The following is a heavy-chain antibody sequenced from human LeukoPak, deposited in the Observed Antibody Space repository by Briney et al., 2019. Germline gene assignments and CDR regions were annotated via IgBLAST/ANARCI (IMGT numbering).Heavy chain of an antibody. CDR1: GFTFRIYG. J-gene: IGHJ4*02. CDR2: ISGSGGST. V-gene: IGHV3-23*01. D-gene: IGHD3-10*01. Sequence: GGSLRLSCAASGFTFRIYGMSWVRQAPGKGLEWVSAISGSGGSTYYADSVKGRFTISRDNSKNTLYLQMNSLRAEDTAVYYCAKGYYYGSGSYPPDYWGQGTLVTVSS. CDR3: AKGYYYGSGSYPPDY.